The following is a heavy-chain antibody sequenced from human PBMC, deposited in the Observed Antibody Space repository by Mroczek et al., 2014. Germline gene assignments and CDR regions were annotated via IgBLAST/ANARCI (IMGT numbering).Heavy chain of an antibody. CDR3: ARDNWNHFGDYYYMDV. V-gene: IGHV4-59*01. Sequence: VQLVESGPGLVKPSETLSLTCTVSGGSISSYYWSWIRQPPGKGLEWIGYIYYSGSTNYNPSLKSRVTISVDTSKNQFSLKLSSVTAADTAVYYCARDNWNHFGDYYYMDVWGKGTTVTVSS. D-gene: IGHD1-14*01. CDR1: GGSISSYY. J-gene: IGHJ6*03. CDR2: IYYSGST.